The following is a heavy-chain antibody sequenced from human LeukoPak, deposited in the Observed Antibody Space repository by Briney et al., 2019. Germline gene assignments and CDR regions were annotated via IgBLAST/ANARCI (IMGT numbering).Heavy chain of an antibody. Sequence: SETLSLTCTVSGGSVSSGSYYWRWIRQPPGKGLEWIGYIYYSGSTNYNPSLKSRATISVDTSKNQFSLKLSSVTAADTAVYYCARDFGVVIFDYWGQGTLVTVSS. D-gene: IGHD3-3*01. V-gene: IGHV4-61*01. CDR3: ARDFGVVIFDY. J-gene: IGHJ4*02. CDR2: IYYSGST. CDR1: GGSVSSGSYY.